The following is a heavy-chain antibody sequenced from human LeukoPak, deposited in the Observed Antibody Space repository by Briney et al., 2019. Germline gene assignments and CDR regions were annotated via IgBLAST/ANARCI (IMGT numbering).Heavy chain of an antibody. V-gene: IGHV1-69*04. CDR2: IIPILGIA. J-gene: IGHJ4*02. CDR3: ARGYCSGGSCYQIDY. CDR1: GGTFSSYA. D-gene: IGHD2-15*01. Sequence: SVKVSCKASGGTFSSYAISWVRQAPGQGLEWMGRIIPILGIANYAQKFQGRVTITADKSTSTAYMELSSLRSEDTVVYYCARGYCSGGSCYQIDYWGQGTLVTVSS.